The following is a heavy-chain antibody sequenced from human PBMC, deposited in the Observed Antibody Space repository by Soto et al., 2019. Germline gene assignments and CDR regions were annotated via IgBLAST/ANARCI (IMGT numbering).Heavy chain of an antibody. CDR3: ARYGRSVSFFLKY. D-gene: IGHD1-26*01. CDR2: IDPSDSYT. Sequence: PGESLRISWKGAGCSFTGFWISRVRQMPGKGLEWMGRIDPSDSYTNYSPSFQGHVTISVDKSISTAYLQWSSLKASDTAIYYCARYGRSVSFFLKYWGQATQFT. V-gene: IGHV5-10-1*01. CDR1: GCSFTGFW. J-gene: IGHJ4*02.